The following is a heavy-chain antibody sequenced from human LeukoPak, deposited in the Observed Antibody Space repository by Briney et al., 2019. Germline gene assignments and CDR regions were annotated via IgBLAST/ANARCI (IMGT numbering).Heavy chain of an antibody. Sequence: GRSLRLSCAASGFTFSHYAVHWVRQAPGKGLEWVSVISYDGRNKYYADSVKGRFAISRDNAKNALYLQVNSLRAEDTAVYYCARGVVPAAFDYWGQGTLVTVSS. D-gene: IGHD2-2*01. CDR3: ARGVVPAAFDY. CDR1: GFTFSHYA. J-gene: IGHJ4*02. CDR2: ISYDGRNK. V-gene: IGHV3-30*09.